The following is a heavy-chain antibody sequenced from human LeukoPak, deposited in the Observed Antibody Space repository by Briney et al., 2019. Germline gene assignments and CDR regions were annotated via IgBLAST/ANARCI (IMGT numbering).Heavy chain of an antibody. J-gene: IGHJ5*02. CDR2: IYSGGST. V-gene: IGHV3-53*01. CDR3: ARATMTTVGLRWFDP. Sequence: QPGGSLRLSCAASGFTVSSNYMSWVRQAPGKGLEWVSVIYSGGSTYYADSVKGRFTISRDNSKNSLYLQMNSLRPEDTAVYYCARATMTTVGLRWFDPWGQGTLVTVSS. CDR1: GFTVSSNY. D-gene: IGHD4-23*01.